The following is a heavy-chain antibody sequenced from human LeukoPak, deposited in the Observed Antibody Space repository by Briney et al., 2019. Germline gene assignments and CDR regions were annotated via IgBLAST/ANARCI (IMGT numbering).Heavy chain of an antibody. V-gene: IGHV4-59*01. CDR1: GGSISSYY. CDR3: ARGSQLWLPFDY. D-gene: IGHD5-18*01. CDR2: IYYSGST. Sequence: SETLFLTCTVSGGSISSYYWSWIRQPPGKGLEWIGYIYYSGSTNYNPSLKSRVTISVDTSKNQFSLKLSSVTAADTAVYYCARGSQLWLPFDYWGQGTLVTVSS. J-gene: IGHJ4*02.